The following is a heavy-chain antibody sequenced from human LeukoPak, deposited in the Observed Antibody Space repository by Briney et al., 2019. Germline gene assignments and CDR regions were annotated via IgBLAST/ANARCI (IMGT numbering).Heavy chain of an antibody. CDR1: GGSFSGYY. V-gene: IGHV4-34*01. CDR3: ARNSGSSRPKKHYFDY. CDR2: INHSGST. J-gene: IGHJ4*02. D-gene: IGHD1-26*01. Sequence: SETLSLTCAVYGGSFSGYYWSWIRQPPGKGLEWIGEINHSGSTNYNPSLKSRVTISVDTSKNQFSLKLSSVTAADTAVYYCARNSGSSRPKKHYFDYWGQGTLVTVSS.